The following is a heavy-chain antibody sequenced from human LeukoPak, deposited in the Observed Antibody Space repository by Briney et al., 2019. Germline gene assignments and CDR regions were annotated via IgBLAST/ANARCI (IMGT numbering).Heavy chain of an antibody. J-gene: IGHJ4*02. CDR2: ISYDGSNK. Sequence: GGSLRLSCAVSGFHFPTYWMTWVRQAPGKGLEWVAVISYDGSNKYYADSVKGRFTISRDNSKNTLYLQMNSLRAEDTAVYYCARDLYCSGGSCTDYWGQGTLVTVSS. CDR3: ARDLYCSGGSCTDY. CDR1: GFHFPTYW. D-gene: IGHD2-15*01. V-gene: IGHV3-30*19.